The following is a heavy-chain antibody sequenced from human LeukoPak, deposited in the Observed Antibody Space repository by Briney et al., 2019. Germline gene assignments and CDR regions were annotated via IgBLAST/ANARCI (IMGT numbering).Heavy chain of an antibody. Sequence: EGSLRLSCAASGFTFSSYSMNWVRQAPGKGLEWVSVIYSGGSTYYADSVKGRFTISRDNSKNTLYLQMNSLRAEDTAVYYCARGGIAVAGTPDYYYGMDVWGQGTTVTVSS. CDR2: IYSGGST. CDR3: ARGGIAVAGTPDYYYGMDV. D-gene: IGHD6-19*01. J-gene: IGHJ6*02. CDR1: GFTFSSYS. V-gene: IGHV3-66*01.